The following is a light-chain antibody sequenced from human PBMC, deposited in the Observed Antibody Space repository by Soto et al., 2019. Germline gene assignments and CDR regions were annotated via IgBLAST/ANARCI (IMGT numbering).Light chain of an antibody. J-gene: IGKJ5*01. Sequence: DIQMTQSPSSLSASVGDRVTITCRASQNIGRFLNWHQQKPGKAPNVLINVASTLQSGVPARFSGSGSGTDFTLTITSLQPEDFATYYCQQSYGTPITFGQGTRLEIK. CDR2: VAS. V-gene: IGKV1-39*01. CDR1: QNIGRF. CDR3: QQSYGTPIT.